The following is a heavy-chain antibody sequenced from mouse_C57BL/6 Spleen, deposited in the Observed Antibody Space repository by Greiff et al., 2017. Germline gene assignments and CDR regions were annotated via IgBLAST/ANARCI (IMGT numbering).Heavy chain of an antibody. CDR1: GYTFTSYW. D-gene: IGHD1-1*01. Sequence: QVQLQQPGAELVKPGASVKLSCKASGYTFTSYWMQWVKQRPGQGLEWIGEIDPSDSYTNYNQKFKGKATLTVDTSSSTAYLQLSSLTSEDSAVYYCAIAGCLYYYGSSPYCFDYWGQGTTLTVSS. CDR3: AIAGCLYYYGSSPYCFDY. CDR2: IDPSDSYT. J-gene: IGHJ2*01. V-gene: IGHV1-50*01.